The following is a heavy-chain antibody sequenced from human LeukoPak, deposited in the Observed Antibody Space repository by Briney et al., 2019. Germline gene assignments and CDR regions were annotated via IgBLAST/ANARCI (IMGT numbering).Heavy chain of an antibody. CDR2: ISSSSSTI. Sequence: GGSLRLSCAASGFTFSSYSMNWVRQAPGKGLEWVAYISSSSSTIYYADSVKGRFTISRDNAKNSLYLQMNSLRAEDTAVYYCAKVTGAVVTPYGAFDIWGQGTMVTVSS. V-gene: IGHV3-48*01. CDR1: GFTFSSYS. CDR3: AKVTGAVVTPYGAFDI. J-gene: IGHJ3*02. D-gene: IGHD4-23*01.